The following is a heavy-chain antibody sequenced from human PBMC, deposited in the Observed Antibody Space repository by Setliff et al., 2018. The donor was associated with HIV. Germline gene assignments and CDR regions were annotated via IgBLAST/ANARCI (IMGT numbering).Heavy chain of an antibody. CDR3: ANYIIGAGGRGN. D-gene: IGHD1-26*01. Sequence: SETLSLTCIVSGGYISSGGNHWSWIRQSPGKGLEWIGYVYDSGSTNYNPSLWSRVAISVDTSKNEFSLKLNSMTAADTAVYYCANYIIGAGGRGNWGQGILVTVAS. V-gene: IGHV4-30-4*01. CDR1: GGYISSGGNH. J-gene: IGHJ4*02. CDR2: VYDSGST.